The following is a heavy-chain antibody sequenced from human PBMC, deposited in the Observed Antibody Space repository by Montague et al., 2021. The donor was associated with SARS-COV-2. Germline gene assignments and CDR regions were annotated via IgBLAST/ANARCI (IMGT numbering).Heavy chain of an antibody. CDR3: ARGVATEEGNWFDP. Sequence: SETLSLTCAVYGGSFSGYYWSWIRQPPGKGLEWIGYIYYSGSTNYNPSLKSRVTISVDTSKNQFSLKLSSVTAADTAVYYCARGVATEEGNWFDPWGQGTLVTVSS. D-gene: IGHD5-12*01. J-gene: IGHJ5*02. CDR1: GGSFSGYY. CDR2: IYYSGST. V-gene: IGHV4-59*01.